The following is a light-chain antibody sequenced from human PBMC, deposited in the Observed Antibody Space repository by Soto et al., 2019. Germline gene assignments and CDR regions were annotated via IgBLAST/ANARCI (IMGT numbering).Light chain of an antibody. CDR3: QQYATSPFT. Sequence: EIVLTQSPATLSLFPGERATLSCRASQSVSSYLAWYQQKPGQAPRLLIYDASNRATGIPARFSGSGSGTDFTLTISSLEPEDFAVYYCQQYATSPFTFGPGTKVDIK. CDR1: QSVSSY. CDR2: DAS. J-gene: IGKJ3*01. V-gene: IGKV3-11*01.